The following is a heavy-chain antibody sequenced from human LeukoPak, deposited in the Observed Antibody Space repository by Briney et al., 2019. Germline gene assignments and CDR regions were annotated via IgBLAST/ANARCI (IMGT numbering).Heavy chain of an antibody. J-gene: IGHJ4*02. CDR1: GYTFTNYA. V-gene: IGHV1-18*01. D-gene: IGHD1-1*01. Sequence: ASVKVSRKASGYTFTNYAITWVRQAPGQGLEWMGGISAYNGITKYAQKLQGRVTMTTDTSTSTAYMELRSLRSDDTAVYYCARVPTGTVDYWGQGTLLTVSS. CDR3: ARVPTGTVDY. CDR2: ISAYNGIT.